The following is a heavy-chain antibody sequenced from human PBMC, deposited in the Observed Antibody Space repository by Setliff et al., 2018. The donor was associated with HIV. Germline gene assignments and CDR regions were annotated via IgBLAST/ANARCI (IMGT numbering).Heavy chain of an antibody. D-gene: IGHD1-26*01. CDR1: GGSIRSFY. CDR2: IFYSGRT. CDR3: AGSKGATRPSAEYFQN. V-gene: IGHV4-59*01. Sequence: PSETLSLTCTVSGGSIRSFYWSWIRQPPGKGLEWIGDIFYSGRTNYNPSLKSRVTISLDTSKIQSALKLSSVTTADTAIYYCAGSKGATRPSAEYFQNWGQGTLVTVSS. J-gene: IGHJ1*01.